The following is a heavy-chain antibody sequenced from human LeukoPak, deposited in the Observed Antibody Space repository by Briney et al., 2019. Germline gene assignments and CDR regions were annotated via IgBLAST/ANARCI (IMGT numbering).Heavy chain of an antibody. CDR3: VRGGYGDYGRGS. D-gene: IGHD4-17*01. CDR1: GVTFSSDG. V-gene: IGHV3-48*03. J-gene: IGHJ5*02. CDR2: IYSSGSRT. Sequence: GGSLTLSCAASGVTFSSDGMNWVCQGPGQGLELISYIYSSGSRTYYADSVKGRFTVSRDNAKNSLYLQMNSLRVEDTAVYYCVRGGYGDYGRGSWGQGTLLTVSS.